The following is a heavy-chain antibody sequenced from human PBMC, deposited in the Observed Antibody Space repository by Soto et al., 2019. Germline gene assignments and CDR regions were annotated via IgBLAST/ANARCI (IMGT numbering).Heavy chain of an antibody. Sequence: QVQLVQSGAEVKKPGSSVKVSCKASGGTFSSYAISWVRQAPGQGLEWMGGIIPIFGTANYAQKFQGRVTITADESTSTAHMELSSLRSEDTAVYYCARDHSCSGGSCYRNWFDPWGQGTLVTVSS. CDR3: ARDHSCSGGSCYRNWFDP. V-gene: IGHV1-69*01. CDR2: IIPIFGTA. J-gene: IGHJ5*02. D-gene: IGHD2-15*01. CDR1: GGTFSSYA.